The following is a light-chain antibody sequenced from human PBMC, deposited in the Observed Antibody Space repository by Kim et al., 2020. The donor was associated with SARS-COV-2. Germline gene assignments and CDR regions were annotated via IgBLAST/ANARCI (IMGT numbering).Light chain of an antibody. V-gene: IGKV3D-20*01. CDR2: DAS. Sequence: EVVLTQSPATLSLSPGEGATVSCGASRSIPDSLLAWFQQKPGLPPRLLIFDASSRATGIPDRFSGSGSGTDFTLTISRLEPEDFAVYYCQQYGHSPWTFGQGTKVDIK. CDR1: RSIPDSL. CDR3: QQYGHSPWT. J-gene: IGKJ1*01.